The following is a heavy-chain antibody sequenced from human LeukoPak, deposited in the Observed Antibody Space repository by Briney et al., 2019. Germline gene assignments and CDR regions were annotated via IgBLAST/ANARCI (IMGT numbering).Heavy chain of an antibody. J-gene: IGHJ4*02. V-gene: IGHV1-69*13. D-gene: IGHD4-17*01. CDR3: ARAKYGDYAHFDY. Sequence: ASVTVSCKASGGTFSSYAISWVRQAPGQGLEWMGGIIPIFGTANYAQKFQGRVTITADESTSTAYMELSSLRSEDTAVYYCARAKYGDYAHFDYWGQGTLVTVSS. CDR2: IIPIFGTA. CDR1: GGTFSSYA.